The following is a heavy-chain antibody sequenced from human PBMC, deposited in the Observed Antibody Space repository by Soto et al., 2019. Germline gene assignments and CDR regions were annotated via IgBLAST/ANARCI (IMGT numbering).Heavy chain of an antibody. V-gene: IGHV3-23*01. Sequence: GGSLRLSCAASGFTFSSYAMSWVRQAPGKGLEWVSAISGSGGSTYYADSVKGRFTISRDNSKNTLHLQMNSLRAEDTAVYYCAKDRRLVQSALLTWGQGTLVTVSS. J-gene: IGHJ4*02. CDR1: GFTFSSYA. CDR3: AKDRRLVQSALLT. D-gene: IGHD3-10*01. CDR2: ISGSGGST.